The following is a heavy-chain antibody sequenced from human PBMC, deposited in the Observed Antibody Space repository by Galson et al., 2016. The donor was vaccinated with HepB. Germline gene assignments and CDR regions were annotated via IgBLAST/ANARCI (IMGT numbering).Heavy chain of an antibody. D-gene: IGHD2-2*01. CDR2: IIPIFVTP. CDR3: ARGGGPAALQNFYAMDV. V-gene: IGHV1-69*13. J-gene: IGHJ6*02. Sequence: SVKVSCKASGGTFRNYAFSWVRQAPGQGLEWMGGIIPIFVTPNYAQKFQDRVATIADESTTTAYLELSSLRYDDTAVYYCARGGGPAALQNFYAMDVWGQGTTVTVS. CDR1: GGTFRNYA.